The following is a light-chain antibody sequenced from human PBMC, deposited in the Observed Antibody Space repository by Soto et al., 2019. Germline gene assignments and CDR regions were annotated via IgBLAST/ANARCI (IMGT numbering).Light chain of an antibody. CDR3: QQDNTFPGT. CDR1: QDINSW. CDR2: AAS. Sequence: IQMTQSPSSVSASVGDRVTITCRASQDINSWLAWYQQKPGKAPNLLIYAASNLQNGVPSRFSGSGFGTDFTLTITSLQPEDFATYYCQQDNTFPGTFGQGTKVEIK. V-gene: IGKV1-12*01. J-gene: IGKJ1*01.